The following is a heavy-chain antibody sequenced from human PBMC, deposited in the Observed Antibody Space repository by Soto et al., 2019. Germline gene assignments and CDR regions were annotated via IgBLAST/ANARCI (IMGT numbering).Heavy chain of an antibody. J-gene: IGHJ3*02. D-gene: IGHD1-1*01. CDR3: ARDIGHQGKSHDLDTQTNAFDI. CDR2: INPNSGGT. V-gene: IGHV1-2*04. Sequence: ASVKVSCKASGYTFTGYYMHWVRQAPGQGLEWMGWINPNSGGTNYAQKFQGWVTMTRDTSISTAYMELSRLRSDDTAVYYCARDIGHQGKSHDLDTQTNAFDIWGQGTMVTVSS. CDR1: GYTFTGYY.